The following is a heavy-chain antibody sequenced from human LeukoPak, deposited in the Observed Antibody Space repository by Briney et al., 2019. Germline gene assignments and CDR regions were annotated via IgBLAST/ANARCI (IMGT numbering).Heavy chain of an antibody. CDR1: GFAFSSYA. V-gene: IGHV3-23*01. J-gene: IGHJ5*02. Sequence: GGSLRLSCATSGFAFSSYAMTWVRQTPGKGLEWVSAISSSGGSTSYADSMKGRLIISRDNSKNTLYLQMNSLRAEDTAVYYCARVRITRANWFDPWGQGTLVTVSS. CDR2: ISSSGGST. D-gene: IGHD2-2*01. CDR3: ARVRITRANWFDP.